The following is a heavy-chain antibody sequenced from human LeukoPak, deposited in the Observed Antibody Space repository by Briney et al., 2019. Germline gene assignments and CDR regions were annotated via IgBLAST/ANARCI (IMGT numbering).Heavy chain of an antibody. CDR2: IIPIFGTA. D-gene: IGHD3-10*01. CDR3: ARDHHWGSGSYYSYTH. CDR1: GGTFSSYA. Sequence: SVKVSCKASGGTFSSYAISWVRQAPGQGLEWMGGIIPIFGTANYAQKFQGRVTITADESTSTAYMELSSLRSEDTAMYYCARDHHWGSGSYYSYTHWGQGTLVTVSS. V-gene: IGHV1-69*01. J-gene: IGHJ4*02.